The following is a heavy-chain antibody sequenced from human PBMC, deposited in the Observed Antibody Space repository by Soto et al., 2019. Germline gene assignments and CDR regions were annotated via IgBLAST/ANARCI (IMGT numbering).Heavy chain of an antibody. CDR2: IKTSADGGAT. D-gene: IGHD2-15*01. CDR3: TTGSVEGV. J-gene: IGHJ6*02. V-gene: IGHV3-15*07. CDR1: GFTFNTAW. Sequence: EVQLVESGGGLVKPGGSLRLSCAASGFTFNTAWMNWVRQAPGEGLEWVGRIKTSADGGATDYAAPVQGRFTISRDDSNNALYLHMNSLKTEDTAVYYCTTGSVEGVWGQGTTVTVSS.